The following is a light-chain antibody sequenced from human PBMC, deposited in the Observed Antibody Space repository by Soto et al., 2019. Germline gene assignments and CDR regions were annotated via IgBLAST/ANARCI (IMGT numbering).Light chain of an antibody. CDR3: QQYNNWPRT. V-gene: IGKV3-15*01. Sequence: EVVMTQSPATLSVSPWERATLSCRASQSVSSNLAWYQQKPGQAPRLLIYDSSTRTTGIPARFSGSGSGTEFTLTIDSLQSEDFAVYYCQQYNNWPRTFGQGTKVDIK. CDR2: DSS. CDR1: QSVSSN. J-gene: IGKJ1*01.